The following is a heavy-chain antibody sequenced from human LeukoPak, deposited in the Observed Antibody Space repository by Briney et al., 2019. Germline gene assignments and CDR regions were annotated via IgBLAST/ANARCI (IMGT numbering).Heavy chain of an antibody. D-gene: IGHD3-3*01. CDR3: AIDTIFGVVITPDFDY. CDR1: GFTFSSYS. V-gene: IGHV3-21*01. Sequence: GGSLRLSCAASGFTFSSYSMNWVRQAPGKGLEWVSSISSSSSYIYYADSVKGRFTISRDNAKNSLYLQMNSLRAEDTAVYYCAIDTIFGVVITPDFDYWGQGTLVTVSS. CDR2: ISSSSSYI. J-gene: IGHJ4*02.